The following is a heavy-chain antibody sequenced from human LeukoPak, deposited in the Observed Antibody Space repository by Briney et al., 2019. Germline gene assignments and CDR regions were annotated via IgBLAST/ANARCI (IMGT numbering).Heavy chain of an antibody. Sequence: GGSLRLSCVASGFTFSEYYMDWVRQAPGKGLEWVARTRNKANSHSTEYAASVKGRFTISRDDSQNSLYLQMKSLKNEDTAVYYCTSCAYDYRFFENWGQGTPVTVSS. CDR2: TRNKANSHST. D-gene: IGHD5-12*01. V-gene: IGHV3-72*01. CDR3: TSCAYDYRFFEN. J-gene: IGHJ4*02. CDR1: GFTFSEYY.